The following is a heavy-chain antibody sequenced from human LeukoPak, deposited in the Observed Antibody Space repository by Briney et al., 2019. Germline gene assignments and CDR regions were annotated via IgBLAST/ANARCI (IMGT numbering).Heavy chain of an antibody. D-gene: IGHD2-2*01. V-gene: IGHV1-69*01. Sequence: SVKVSCKASGGTFSSYAISWVRQAPGQGLEWMGGIIPIFGTANYAQKFQGRVTITADESTSTAYMELSSLRSEDTAVYYCAIVSRYCSSTSCYADYYYGMDVWGQGTTVTVSS. CDR3: AIVSRYCSSTSCYADYYYGMDV. CDR1: GGTFSSYA. J-gene: IGHJ6*02. CDR2: IIPIFGTA.